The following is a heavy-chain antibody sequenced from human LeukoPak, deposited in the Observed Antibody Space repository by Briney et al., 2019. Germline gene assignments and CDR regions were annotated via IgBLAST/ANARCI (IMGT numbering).Heavy chain of an antibody. CDR2: FSGSGGDT. CDR3: AKSGYNRFDY. V-gene: IGHV3-23*01. CDR1: GFTFSSYA. J-gene: IGHJ4*02. D-gene: IGHD5-24*01. Sequence: PGGSLRLSCAASGFTFSSYAMSWVRQAPGKGLEWVSAFSGSGGDTYHADSVKGRFTISRDNSKNTLYLQMNSLRAEDTAVYYCAKSGYNRFDYWGQGTLVTVSS.